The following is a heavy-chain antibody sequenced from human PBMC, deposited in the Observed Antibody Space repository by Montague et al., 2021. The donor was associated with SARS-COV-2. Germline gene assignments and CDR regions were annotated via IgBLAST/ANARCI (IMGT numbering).Heavy chain of an antibody. CDR2: IYYTGST. CDR1: GDSISGFY. CDR3: ARFTTSGFDY. Sequence: SETLSLTCTVSGDSISGFYWSWIRQSPGKGLEWIGYIYYTGSTNSWPRLNSRISMSVDTFRNELSLKLSSVTAADTALYYCARFTTSGFDYWGQEILVTVSS. D-gene: IGHD2-2*01. J-gene: IGHJ4*02. V-gene: IGHV4-59*01.